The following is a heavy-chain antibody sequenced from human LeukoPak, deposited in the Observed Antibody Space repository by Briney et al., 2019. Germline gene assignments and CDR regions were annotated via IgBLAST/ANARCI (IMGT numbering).Heavy chain of an antibody. J-gene: IGHJ4*02. D-gene: IGHD3-9*01. V-gene: IGHV3-23*01. Sequence: PGGSLRLSCAASGFTFRSYAMHWVRQAPGKGLEWVSAISGSGGSTYYADSVKGRFTISRDNSKNTLYLQMNSLRAEDTAVYYCAKIGTYYDILTGYRMDSYYFDYWGQGTLVTVSS. CDR3: AKIGTYYDILTGYRMDSYYFDY. CDR1: GFTFRSYA. CDR2: ISGSGGST.